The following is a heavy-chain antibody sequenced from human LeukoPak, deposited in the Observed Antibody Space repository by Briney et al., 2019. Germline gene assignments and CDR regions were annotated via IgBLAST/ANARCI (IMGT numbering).Heavy chain of an antibody. CDR1: RFTVNTYA. CDR3: AKDGLVWFGELN. D-gene: IGHD3-10*01. Sequence: PGGSQRLSCAASRFTVNTYAMSWVRQAPGKRLEWVSAISGSGGSTYYADSVKGRFTISRDNSKNTLYLQMNSLRAEDTAVYYCAKDGLVWFGELNWGQGTLVTVSS. CDR2: ISGSGGST. J-gene: IGHJ4*02. V-gene: IGHV3-23*01.